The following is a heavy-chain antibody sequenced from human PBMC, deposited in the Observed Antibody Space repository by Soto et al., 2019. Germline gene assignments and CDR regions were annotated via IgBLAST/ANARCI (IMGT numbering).Heavy chain of an antibody. J-gene: IGHJ6*03. D-gene: IGHD3-10*01. CDR3: AREHYYGSGSYFYYYYYMDV. V-gene: IGHV3-48*01. CDR1: GFTFSSYS. CDR2: ISSSSSTI. Sequence: GGSLRLSCAASGFTFSSYSMNWVRQAPGKGLEWVSYISSSSSTIYYADSVKGRFTISRDNAKNPLYLQMNSLRAEDTAVYYCAREHYYGSGSYFYYYYYMDVWGKGTTVTVSS.